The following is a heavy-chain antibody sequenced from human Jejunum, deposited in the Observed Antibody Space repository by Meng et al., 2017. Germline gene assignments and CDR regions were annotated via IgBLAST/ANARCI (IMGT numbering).Heavy chain of an antibody. J-gene: IGHJ4*02. V-gene: IGHV3-11*06. D-gene: IGHD6-25*01. CDR3: ARDGIGASPDFDY. Sequence: GRLVESGGGLVKPGGSLRLSCSASGFSFSDCYMSSIRQAPGRGLSVKGRFTISRDNAKNTLYLQMNSLRAEDTAVYYCARDGIGASPDFDYWGQGTLVTVSS. CDR1: GFSFSDCY.